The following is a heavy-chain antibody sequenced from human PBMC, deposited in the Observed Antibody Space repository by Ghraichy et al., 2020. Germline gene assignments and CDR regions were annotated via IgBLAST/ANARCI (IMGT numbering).Heavy chain of an antibody. D-gene: IGHD3-3*01. CDR2: IYYSGST. CDR3: ARSGEGNYDFWSGYYTESWFDP. V-gene: IGHV4-59*01. Sequence: SETLSLTCTVSGGSISSYYWSWIRQPPGKGLEWIGYIYYSGSTNYNPSLKSRVTISVDTSKNQFSLKLSSVTAADTAVYYCARSGEGNYDFWSGYYTESWFDPWGQGTLVTVSS. J-gene: IGHJ5*02. CDR1: GGSISSYY.